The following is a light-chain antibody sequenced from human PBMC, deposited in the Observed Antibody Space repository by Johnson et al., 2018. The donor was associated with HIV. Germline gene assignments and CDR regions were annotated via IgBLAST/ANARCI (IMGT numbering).Light chain of an antibody. Sequence: QSALTQPPSVSAAPGQTVTISCSGSSSNVGSSYVSWYQQLPGTAPKLLIYDNNRRPSGNPDRFSGSKSGTSATLPITGLQTGDEADYYCGTWDGSGGVCGSGTRVTVL. CDR1: SSNVGSSY. J-gene: IGLJ1*01. CDR3: GTWDGSGGV. CDR2: DNN. V-gene: IGLV1-51*01.